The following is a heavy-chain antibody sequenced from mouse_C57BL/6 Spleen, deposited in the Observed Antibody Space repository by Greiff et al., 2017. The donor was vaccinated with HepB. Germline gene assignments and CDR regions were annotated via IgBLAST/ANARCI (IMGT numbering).Heavy chain of an antibody. Sequence: EVKLMESGGGLVQPGGSLKLSCAASGFTFSDYYMYWVRQTPEKRLEWVAYISNGGGSTYYPDTVKGRFTISRDNAKNTLYLQMSRLKSEDTAMYYCARRHDYDWYFDVWGTGTTVTVSS. CDR3: ARRHDYDWYFDV. V-gene: IGHV5-12*01. CDR2: ISNGGGST. J-gene: IGHJ1*03. CDR1: GFTFSDYY. D-gene: IGHD2-4*01.